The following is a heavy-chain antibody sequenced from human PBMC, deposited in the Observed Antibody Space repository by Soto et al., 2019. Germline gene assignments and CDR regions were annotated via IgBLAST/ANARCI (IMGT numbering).Heavy chain of an antibody. D-gene: IGHD6-19*01. J-gene: IGHJ6*02. Sequence: GGSLRLSCAASGFTFSNAWMNWFRQAPGKGLEWVGRIKSKTDGGTTDYAAPVKGRFTISRDDSKNTLYLQMNSLKTEDTAVYYCTTDDIAVAGIYYYYGMDVWGQGTTVTVSS. CDR2: IKSKTDGGTT. V-gene: IGHV3-15*07. CDR3: TTDDIAVAGIYYYYGMDV. CDR1: GFTFSNAW.